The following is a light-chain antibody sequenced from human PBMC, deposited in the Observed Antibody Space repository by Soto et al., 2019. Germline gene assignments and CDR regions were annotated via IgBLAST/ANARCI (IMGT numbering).Light chain of an antibody. CDR3: QQSYSTPIT. Sequence: DIQMTQSPPSLSASVGDRVTIACRASQSIRGNLNWYQQKPGKAPRLLIYSTSSLQSGVPSRFSGSGSGTDFTLTISNLQPEDFATYSCQQSYSTPITFGQGTRLEIK. V-gene: IGKV1-39*01. CDR1: QSIRGN. CDR2: STS. J-gene: IGKJ5*01.